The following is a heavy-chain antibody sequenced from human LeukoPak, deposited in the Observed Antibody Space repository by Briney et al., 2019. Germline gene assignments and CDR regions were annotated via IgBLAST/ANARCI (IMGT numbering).Heavy chain of an antibody. J-gene: IGHJ4*02. Sequence: SETLSLTCTVSGGSISSYYWSWIRQPPGKGLEWIGYIYYSGSTNYKPSLKSRVTISVDTSKNQFSLKLSSVTAADTAVYYCARNTGAFDIWGQGTLVTVSS. V-gene: IGHV4-59*01. CDR2: IYYSGST. CDR3: ARNTGAFDI. CDR1: GGSISSYY. D-gene: IGHD3-9*01.